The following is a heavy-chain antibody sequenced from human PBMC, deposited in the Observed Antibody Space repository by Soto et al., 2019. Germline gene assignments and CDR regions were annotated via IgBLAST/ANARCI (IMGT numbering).Heavy chain of an antibody. D-gene: IGHD4-17*01. Sequence: QVQLQESGPGLVKPSETLSLTCTVSGGSISSYYWSWIRQPPGKGLEWIGYIYYSGSTNYNPSLKSRVTISVDTSKNQFSLKLSSVTAADTAVYYCARSHDYGETSFDYWGQGTLVTVSS. CDR1: GGSISSYY. CDR3: ARSHDYGETSFDY. J-gene: IGHJ4*02. V-gene: IGHV4-59*01. CDR2: IYYSGST.